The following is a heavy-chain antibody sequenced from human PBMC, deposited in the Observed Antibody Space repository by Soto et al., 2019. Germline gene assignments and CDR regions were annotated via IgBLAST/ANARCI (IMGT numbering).Heavy chain of an antibody. D-gene: IGHD3-10*01. J-gene: IGHJ3*01. CDR1: GGSISSYY. CDR2: IHYSGST. V-gene: IGHV4-59*01. CDR3: ARVDMNPYASGSYEALDV. Sequence: QVQLQESGPGLVKPSETLSLTCTVSGGSISSYYWSWIRQPPGKGLECIGYIHYSGSTNYSPSLKSRVTISVDTSKKQFSLRLRSVTAADTAVYYCARVDMNPYASGSYEALDVWGPGTMVTVSS.